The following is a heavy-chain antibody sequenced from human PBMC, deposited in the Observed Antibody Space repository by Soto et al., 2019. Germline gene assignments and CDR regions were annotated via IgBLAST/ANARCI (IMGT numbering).Heavy chain of an antibody. D-gene: IGHD4-4*01. CDR3: ARDRPLHYSEGDYYYYYGMDV. J-gene: IGHJ6*02. CDR2: INTNTGNP. CDR1: GYTFTSYA. Sequence: ASVKVSCKASGYTFTSYAMNWVRQAPGQGLEWMGWINTNTGNPTYAQGFTGRFVFSLDTSVSTAYLQICSLKAEDTAVYYCARDRPLHYSEGDYYYYYGMDVWGQGTTVTVSS. V-gene: IGHV7-4-1*01.